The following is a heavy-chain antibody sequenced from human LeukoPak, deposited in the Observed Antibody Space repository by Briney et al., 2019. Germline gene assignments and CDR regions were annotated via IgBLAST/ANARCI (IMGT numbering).Heavy chain of an antibody. D-gene: IGHD3-10*01. J-gene: IGHJ6*03. V-gene: IGHV3-21*01. Sequence: GGSLRLSCAASGFTFSSYSMNWVRQAPGKGLEWVSSISSSSSYIYYADSVKGRFTISRDNAKNSLYLQMNSLRAEDTAVYYCASVYGSGSYWYYYYYMDVWGKGTTVTISS. CDR1: GFTFSSYS. CDR2: ISSSSSYI. CDR3: ASVYGSGSYWYYYYYMDV.